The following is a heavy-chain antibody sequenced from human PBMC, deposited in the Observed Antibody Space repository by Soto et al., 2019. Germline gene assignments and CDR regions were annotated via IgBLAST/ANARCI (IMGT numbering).Heavy chain of an antibody. J-gene: IGHJ1*01. CDR1: GGSFSGYY. CDR3: ARGLANSDAHAEYFQH. V-gene: IGHV4-34*01. Sequence: SETLSLTCAVYGGSFSGYYWSWIRQPPGKGLEWIGEINHSGSTNYNPSLKSRVTISVDTSKNQFSLKLSSVTAADTAVYYCARGLANSDAHAEYFQHWGQGTLVTVSS. D-gene: IGHD1-26*01. CDR2: INHSGST.